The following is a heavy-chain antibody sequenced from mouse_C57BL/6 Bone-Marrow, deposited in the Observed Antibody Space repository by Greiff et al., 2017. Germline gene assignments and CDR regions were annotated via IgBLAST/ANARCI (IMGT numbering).Heavy chain of an antibody. Sequence: VQVVESGPELVKPGASVKISCKASGYAFSSSWMNWVKQRPGKGLEWIGRIYPGDGDTNYNGKFKGKATLTADKSSSTAYMQLSSLTSEDSAVYFCAGGDYDRGSLYAMDYWGQGTSVTVSS. D-gene: IGHD2-4*01. J-gene: IGHJ4*01. CDR2: IYPGDGDT. CDR1: GYAFSSSW. V-gene: IGHV1-82*01. CDR3: AGGDYDRGSLYAMDY.